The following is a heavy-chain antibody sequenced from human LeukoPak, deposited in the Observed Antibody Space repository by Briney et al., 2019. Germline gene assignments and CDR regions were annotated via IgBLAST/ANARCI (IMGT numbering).Heavy chain of an antibody. CDR2: ISAYNGNT. CDR3: ARLGYCSGGSCPGVDY. Sequence: ASVKVSCKASGGTFSSYAISWVRQAPGQGLEWMGWISAYNGNTNYAQKLQGRVTMTTDTSTSTAYMELRSLRSDDTAVYYCARLGYCSGGSCPGVDYWGQGTLVTVSS. J-gene: IGHJ4*02. V-gene: IGHV1-18*01. D-gene: IGHD2-15*01. CDR1: GGTFSSYA.